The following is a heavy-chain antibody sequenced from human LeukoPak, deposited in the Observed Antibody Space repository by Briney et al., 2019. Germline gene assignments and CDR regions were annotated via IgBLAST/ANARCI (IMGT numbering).Heavy chain of an antibody. CDR1: GFTFSSYS. CDR2: ISSSSSYI. Sequence: GGSLRLSCAASGFTFSSYSMNWVRQAPGKGLEWVSSISSSSSYIYYADSARGRFTISRDNAKNSLYLQMNSLRAEDTAVYYCARDRIVGATTGDYWGQGTLVTVSS. V-gene: IGHV3-21*01. J-gene: IGHJ4*02. D-gene: IGHD1-26*01. CDR3: ARDRIVGATTGDY.